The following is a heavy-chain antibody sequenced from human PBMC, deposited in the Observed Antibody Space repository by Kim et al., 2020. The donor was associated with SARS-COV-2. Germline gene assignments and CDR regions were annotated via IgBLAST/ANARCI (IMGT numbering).Heavy chain of an antibody. Sequence: GGSLRISCETSGFTFNSYAMSWVRQAPGKGPEWIAYVGRSAARTYYAASVKGRFIISRDSATNSIHLQMDSLRAEDTALYYCARDHPSEADPLLDSWGHGVLVSVSS. CDR1: GFTFNSYA. CDR2: VGRSAART. J-gene: IGHJ5*01. CDR3: ARDHPSEADPLLDS. V-gene: IGHV3-48*03.